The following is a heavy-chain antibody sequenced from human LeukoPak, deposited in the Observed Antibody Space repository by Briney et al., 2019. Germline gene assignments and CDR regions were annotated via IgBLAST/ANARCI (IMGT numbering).Heavy chain of an antibody. D-gene: IGHD3-10*01. J-gene: IGHJ5*02. V-gene: IGHV1-2*02. CDR1: GYTFTDYY. Sequence: ASVKVSCKASGYTFTDYYIHWVRQAPGQGLEWMGWINPNSGDTNYAQKFQGRVTMTRDTSISTVYMELTRLRSDDTAVYYCARNHRSGSYDHWFDPWGQGTLVTVSS. CDR2: INPNSGDT. CDR3: ARNHRSGSYDHWFDP.